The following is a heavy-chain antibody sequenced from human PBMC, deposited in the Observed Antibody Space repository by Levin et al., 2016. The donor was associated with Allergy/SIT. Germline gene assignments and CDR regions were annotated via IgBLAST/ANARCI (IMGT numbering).Heavy chain of an antibody. CDR1: GYTFTGYY. CDR3: ARARSTYYGMDV. V-gene: IGHV1-2*04. Sequence: ASVKVSCKASGYTFTGYYMHWVRQAPGQGLEWMGWINPNSGGTNYAQKFQGWVTMTRDTSISTAYMELSRLRSDDTAVYYCARARSTYYGMDVWGQGTTVTVSS. CDR2: INPNSGGT. J-gene: IGHJ6*02. D-gene: IGHD1-26*01.